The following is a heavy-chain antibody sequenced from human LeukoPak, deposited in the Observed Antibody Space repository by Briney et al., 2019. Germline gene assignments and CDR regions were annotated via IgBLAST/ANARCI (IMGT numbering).Heavy chain of an antibody. Sequence: SETLSLTCTVSGGSISSYYWSWIRQPPGKGLEWIGYIYYSGSTNYNPSLKSRVTISVDTSKNQFSLKLSSVTAADTAVYHCARGARFCSGGSCYYYYYYMDVWGKGTTVTASS. J-gene: IGHJ6*03. CDR3: ARGARFCSGGSCYYYYYYMDV. CDR1: GGSISSYY. D-gene: IGHD2-15*01. CDR2: IYYSGST. V-gene: IGHV4-59*01.